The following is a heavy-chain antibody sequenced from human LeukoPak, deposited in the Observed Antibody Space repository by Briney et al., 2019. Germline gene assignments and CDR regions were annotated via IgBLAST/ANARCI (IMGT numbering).Heavy chain of an antibody. J-gene: IGHJ4*02. CDR1: GGSINNYY. D-gene: IGHD3-10*01. CDR2: IYDSGST. V-gene: IGHV4-59*08. Sequence: SQTLSLTCTVSGGSINNYYWSWMRQPPGKGLEWIGYIYDSGSTNYNPSLQSRVTMSVDTSKNQFSLKLISVTAADTAVYYCARVRDGSGSYRRPIDSWGQGTLVTVSS. CDR3: ARVRDGSGSYRRPIDS.